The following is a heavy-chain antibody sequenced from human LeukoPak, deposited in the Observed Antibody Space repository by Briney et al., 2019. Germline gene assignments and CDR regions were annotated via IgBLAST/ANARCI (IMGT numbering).Heavy chain of an antibody. D-gene: IGHD2-8*02. J-gene: IGHJ4*02. Sequence: SQTLSLTCAISGDSVSSRSAAWNWIRQSPSSGLEWLGRTYYRSKWYNGYAVSVKSRITINPDTSKNQFSLQLNSVTPEDTAVYYCARSTGWLNGHWGQGTLVTVSS. V-gene: IGHV6-1*01. CDR3: ARSTGWLNGH. CDR2: TYYRSKWYN. CDR1: GDSVSSRSAA.